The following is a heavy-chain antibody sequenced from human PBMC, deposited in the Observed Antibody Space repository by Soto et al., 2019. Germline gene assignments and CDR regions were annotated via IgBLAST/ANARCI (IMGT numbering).Heavy chain of an antibody. CDR1: GYTFTSYA. Sequence: ASVKVSCKASGYTFTSYAMHWVRQAPGQRLEWMGWINAGNGNTKYSQKFQGRVTITRDTSASTAYMELSSLRSEDTAVYYCAKDYGSGRPNWFDPWGQGTLVTVSS. CDR3: AKDYGSGRPNWFDP. CDR2: INAGNGNT. J-gene: IGHJ5*02. D-gene: IGHD3-10*01. V-gene: IGHV1-3*01.